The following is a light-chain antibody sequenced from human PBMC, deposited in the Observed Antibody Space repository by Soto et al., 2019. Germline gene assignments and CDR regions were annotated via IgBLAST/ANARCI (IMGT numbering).Light chain of an antibody. J-gene: IGLJ1*01. CDR2: EVS. V-gene: IGLV2-14*01. CDR3: SSKITTASLV. CDR1: SSDVGAYNY. Sequence: QSALTQPAPVSGSPGQTITISCTGTSSDVGAYNYVSWYQQHPGKAPKLMIYEVSNRPSGVSDRFSGSKSGNTASLTISGLQAAYEADYYCSSKITTASLVFGTGTKCAVL.